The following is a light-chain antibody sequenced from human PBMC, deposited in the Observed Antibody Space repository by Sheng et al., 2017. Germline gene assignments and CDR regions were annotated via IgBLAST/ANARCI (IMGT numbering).Light chain of an antibody. Sequence: QPVLTQPPSVSGAPGQRVTISCTGSSSNIGAGYDVHWYQQLPGTAPKLLIYGNSNRPSGVPDRFSGSKSGTSASLAITGLQAEDEADYYCQSYDSSLSGSNVFGTGTKVTV. V-gene: IGLV1-40*01. J-gene: IGLJ1*01. CDR1: SSNIGAGYD. CDR3: QSYDSSLSGSNV. CDR2: GNS.